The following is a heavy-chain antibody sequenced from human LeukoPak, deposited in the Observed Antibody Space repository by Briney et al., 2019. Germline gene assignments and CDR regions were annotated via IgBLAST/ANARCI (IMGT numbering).Heavy chain of an antibody. Sequence: GGSLRLSCAASGFTFSSYGMSWVRQAPGKGLEWVSGIRSSGDSTYYADSVKGRFTISRDNSKNTLYLQMNSLRAEDTAVYYCARATVGAEGYWGQGTLVTVSS. D-gene: IGHD1-26*01. CDR3: ARATVGAEGY. J-gene: IGHJ4*02. V-gene: IGHV3-23*01. CDR1: GFTFSSYG. CDR2: IRSSGDST.